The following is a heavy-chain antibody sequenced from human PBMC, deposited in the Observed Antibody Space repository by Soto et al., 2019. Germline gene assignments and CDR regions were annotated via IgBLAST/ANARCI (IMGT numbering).Heavy chain of an antibody. CDR3: ARGIAAAGNDAFDI. J-gene: IGHJ3*02. Sequence: ASVNVSCETSGYTFTSYGISWVRQAPGQGLEWMGWISAYNGNTNYAQKLQGRVTMTTDTSTSTAYMELRSLRSDDTAVYYCARGIAAAGNDAFDIWGQGPMVTVSS. CDR1: GYTFTSYG. CDR2: ISAYNGNT. V-gene: IGHV1-18*04. D-gene: IGHD6-13*01.